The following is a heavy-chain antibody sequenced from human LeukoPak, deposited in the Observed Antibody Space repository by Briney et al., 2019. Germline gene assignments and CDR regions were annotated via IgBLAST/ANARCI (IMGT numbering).Heavy chain of an antibody. Sequence: PSETLSLTCAVYGASFSGYYWSWIRQPPGKGLEWIGEINHSGSTNYNPSLKSRVTISVDTSKNQFSLKLSSVTAADTAVYYCARSLGGKRPPRYFDLWGRGTLVTVSS. D-gene: IGHD4-23*01. CDR1: GASFSGYY. V-gene: IGHV4-34*01. J-gene: IGHJ2*01. CDR2: INHSGST. CDR3: ARSLGGKRPPRYFDL.